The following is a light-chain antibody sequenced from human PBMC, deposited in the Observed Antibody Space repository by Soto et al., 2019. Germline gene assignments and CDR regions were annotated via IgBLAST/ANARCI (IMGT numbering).Light chain of an antibody. V-gene: IGKV1D-13*01. CDR3: QQFNNYPT. CDR1: QGISSA. J-gene: IGKJ4*01. Sequence: AIQLTQSPSSLSASVGDRVTITCRASQGISSALAWYQQKPGKAPTLLIYDASSLESGVPSRFSGSGSRTDFPLTISSLQPEDFATYYCQQFNNYPTFGGGTKVEIK. CDR2: DAS.